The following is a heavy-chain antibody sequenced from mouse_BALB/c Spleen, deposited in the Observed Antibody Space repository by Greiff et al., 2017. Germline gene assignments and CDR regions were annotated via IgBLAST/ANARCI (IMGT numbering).Heavy chain of an antibody. Sequence: EVKVVESGGGLVQPGGSLRLSCATSGFTFTDYYMSWVRQPPGKALEWLGFIRNKANGYTTEYSASVKGRFTISRDNSQSILYLQMNTLRAEDSATYYCARDTIQYYGPWYFDVWGAGTTVTVSS. CDR1: GFTFTDYY. V-gene: IGHV7-3*02. CDR2: IRNKANGYTT. D-gene: IGHD1-2*01. J-gene: IGHJ1*01. CDR3: ARDTIQYYGPWYFDV.